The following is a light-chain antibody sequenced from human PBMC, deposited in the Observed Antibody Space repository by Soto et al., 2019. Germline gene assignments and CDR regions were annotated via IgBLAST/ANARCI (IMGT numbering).Light chain of an antibody. V-gene: IGLV2-11*01. J-gene: IGLJ1*01. CDR3: CSYAGSYTNYV. CDR2: YVS. Sequence: QCVLTQPRSVSGSPGQSGTIFGTGTSSDVGGYNYVSWYQQHPGKAPKLMIYYVSKRPSGVPDRFSGSKSGNTASLTISGLQAEDEADYYCCSYAGSYTNYVFGTGTKLTVL. CDR1: SSDVGGYNY.